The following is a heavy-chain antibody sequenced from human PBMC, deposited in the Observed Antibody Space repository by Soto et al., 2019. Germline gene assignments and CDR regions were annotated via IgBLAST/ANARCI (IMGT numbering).Heavy chain of an antibody. V-gene: IGHV3-74*01. D-gene: IGHD3-10*01. CDR2: IDKVGTDS. CDR1: EFTFSGRS. Sequence: EVQLVESGGGLVQPGGSLRLSCAASEFTFSGRSVHWVRQAPGKGLVWVSGIDKVGTDSTYADSVKGRFTSSRDNAKNTVYLQMTSLRVDDTAVYYCARGWFGPDVWGKGTTVTVSS. J-gene: IGHJ6*03. CDR3: ARGWFGPDV.